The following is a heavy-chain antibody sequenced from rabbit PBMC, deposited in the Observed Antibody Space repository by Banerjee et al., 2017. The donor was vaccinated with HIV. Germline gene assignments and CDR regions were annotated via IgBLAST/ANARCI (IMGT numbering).Heavy chain of an antibody. V-gene: IGHV1S40*01. D-gene: IGHD4-2*01. J-gene: IGHJ3*01. CDR3: ARGVGSRTRLDL. Sequence: QSLEESGGGLVKPGASLTLTCTASGFSFSRKYVVCWVRQAPGKGLEWIGCINTSTGNIVYASWAKGRFTISKTSSTTVTLQMTSLTAADTATYFCARGVGSRTRLDLWGPGTLVTVS. CDR2: INTSTGNI. CDR1: GFSFSRKYV.